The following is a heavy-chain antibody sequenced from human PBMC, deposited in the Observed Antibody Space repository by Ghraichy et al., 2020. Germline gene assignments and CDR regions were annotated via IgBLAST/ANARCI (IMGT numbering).Heavy chain of an antibody. J-gene: IGHJ3*01. CDR2: VSTNNGNS. CDR3: ARGAYYHFWTGSRFDGFDL. V-gene: IGHV1-18*01. CDR1: GYTFSSFH. Sequence: APVKLSCKASGYTFSSFHINWVRQAPGQGPEWMGWVSTNNGNSEYAQKFQGRVTMASDTSTSTAYMELRSLRPDDTAMYYCARGAYYHFWTGSRFDGFDLWGQGTMVIVSP. D-gene: IGHD3/OR15-3a*01.